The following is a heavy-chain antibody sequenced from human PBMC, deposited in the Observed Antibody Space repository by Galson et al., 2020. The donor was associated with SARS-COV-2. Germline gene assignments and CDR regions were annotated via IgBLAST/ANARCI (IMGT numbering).Heavy chain of an antibody. D-gene: IGHD2-15*01. V-gene: IGHV4-59*01. J-gene: IGHJ4*02. CDR3: ARLDSGAWPFDY. CDR2: IYYSGST. CDR1: GGSITSYY. Sequence: SETLSLTCTVSGGSITSYYWNWIRQPPGTGLEWIGYIYYSGSTNYNPSLKSRVTISVDTSKNQFSLKLSSVTAADTAVYYCARLDSGAWPFDYWGQGTLVTVSS.